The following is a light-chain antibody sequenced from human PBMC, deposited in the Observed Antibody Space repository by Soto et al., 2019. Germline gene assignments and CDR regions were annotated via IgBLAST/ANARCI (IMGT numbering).Light chain of an antibody. CDR3: HQYDNWPSIT. CDR2: GAS. CDR1: QSVSSY. V-gene: IGKV3-15*01. Sequence: EIVMTQSPATLSVSLGERATLSCRASQSVSSYLAWYQQKPGQAPRLLIYGASTRATGIPARFSGSGSGTEFTLTISSLQSEDFAVYYCHQYDNWPSITFGQGTRLEIK. J-gene: IGKJ5*01.